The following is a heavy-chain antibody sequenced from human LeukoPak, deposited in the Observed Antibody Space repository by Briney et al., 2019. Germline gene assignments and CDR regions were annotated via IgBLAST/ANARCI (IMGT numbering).Heavy chain of an antibody. D-gene: IGHD1-7*01. Sequence: PGVSLRLSCAASGFTFSNAWMSWVRQAPGKGLEWVGRIKSKTDGGATDYAAPVKGRFTISRDDSKNTLYLQMNSLKTEDTAVYYCTTGNYPGSFDYWGQGTLVTVSS. CDR1: GFTFSNAW. J-gene: IGHJ4*02. CDR3: TTGNYPGSFDY. V-gene: IGHV3-15*01. CDR2: IKSKTDGGAT.